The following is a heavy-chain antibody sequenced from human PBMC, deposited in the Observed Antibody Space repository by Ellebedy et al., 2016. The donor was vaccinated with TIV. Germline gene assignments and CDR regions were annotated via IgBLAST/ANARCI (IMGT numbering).Heavy chain of an antibody. CDR2: IKQDGSVK. D-gene: IGHD2-21*01. CDR3: AREVGGGGAY. V-gene: IGHV3-7*01. CDR1: AFTFSTYW. Sequence: GGSLRLXXAASAFTFSTYWMHWVRQPPGKGLEWVANIKQDGSVKYYVDSVKGRFTISRDNAKNSLYLQMNTLRPEDTAVYYCAREVGGGGAYWGQGTLVTVSS. J-gene: IGHJ4*02.